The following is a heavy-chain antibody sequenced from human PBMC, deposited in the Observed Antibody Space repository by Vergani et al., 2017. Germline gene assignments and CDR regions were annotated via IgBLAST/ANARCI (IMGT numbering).Heavy chain of an antibody. CDR3: ARDDVRITRIVVEGYYYYGMDV. V-gene: IGHV1-69*13. D-gene: IGHD3-22*01. Sequence: QVQLVQSGAEVKKPGSSVKVSCKASGGTFSSYAISWVRQAPGQGLEWMGRIIPIFGTANYAQKFQGRVTITADESTSTAYMELSSLRSEDTAVYYCARDDVRITRIVVEGYYYYGMDVWGQGTTVTVSS. CDR1: GGTFSSYA. J-gene: IGHJ6*02. CDR2: IIPIFGTA.